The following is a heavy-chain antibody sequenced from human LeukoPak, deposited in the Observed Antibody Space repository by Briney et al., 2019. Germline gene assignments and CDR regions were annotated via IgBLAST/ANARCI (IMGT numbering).Heavy chain of an antibody. D-gene: IGHD3-22*01. V-gene: IGHV4-59*01. J-gene: IGHJ3*02. CDR3: ARGDNYYDSSGYYQFGDAFDI. Sequence: SETLSLTCTVSGGSISSYYWSWIRQPPGKGLEWIGYIYYSGSTNYNPSLKSRVTISVDTSKNQSSLKLSSVTAADTAVYYCARGDNYYDSSGYYQFGDAFDIWGQGTMVTVSS. CDR2: IYYSGST. CDR1: GGSISSYY.